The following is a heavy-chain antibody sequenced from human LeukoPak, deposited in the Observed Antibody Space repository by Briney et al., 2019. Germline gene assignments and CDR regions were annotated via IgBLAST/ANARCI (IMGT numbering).Heavy chain of an antibody. CDR2: IDSNSGGT. Sequence: ASVKVSCKSSGYTFTGYYMHWVRQAPGQGFEWMGRIDSNSGGTNYAQNFQGRVTMARDTSISTVYMELISLRSDDTAVYYCAREMNYDDYRTSDYWGQGTLVTVSS. CDR1: GYTFTGYY. D-gene: IGHD4-17*01. CDR3: AREMNYDDYRTSDY. V-gene: IGHV1-2*02. J-gene: IGHJ4*02.